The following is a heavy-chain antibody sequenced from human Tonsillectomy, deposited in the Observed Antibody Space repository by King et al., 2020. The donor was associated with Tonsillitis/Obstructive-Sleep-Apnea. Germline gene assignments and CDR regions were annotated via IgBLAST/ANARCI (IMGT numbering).Heavy chain of an antibody. V-gene: IGHV3-48*03. CDR1: GXTXSSYE. Sequence: QLVQSXXGLXQPGXSXRLSXAASGXTXSSYEMNXVRQAPGKGLEWVSYISSSGSTIYYADSVKGRFTISSDNAKNSLYLQMNSLRAEDTAGYYFARGXXXXXXXXESPXXYWXXXTLVTV. J-gene: IGHJ4*01. CDR3: ARGXXXXXXXXESPXXY. CDR2: ISSSGSTI.